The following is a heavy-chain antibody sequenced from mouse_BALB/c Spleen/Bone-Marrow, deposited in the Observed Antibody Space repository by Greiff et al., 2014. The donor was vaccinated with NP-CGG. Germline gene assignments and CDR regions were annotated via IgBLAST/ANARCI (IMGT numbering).Heavy chain of an antibody. CDR3: ASYYYGSSLFAY. D-gene: IGHD1-1*01. CDR2: IDPANGNT. V-gene: IGHV14-3*02. Sequence: EVQLQQSGAELVKPGVSVKLSCTASGFNIKDTYMHWVKQRPEQGLEWIGRIDPANGNTKYDPKFQGKATITADTSSNTAYLQLSSLTSEDTAVYYCASYYYGSSLFAYWGQGTLVTVSA. CDR1: GFNIKDTY. J-gene: IGHJ3*01.